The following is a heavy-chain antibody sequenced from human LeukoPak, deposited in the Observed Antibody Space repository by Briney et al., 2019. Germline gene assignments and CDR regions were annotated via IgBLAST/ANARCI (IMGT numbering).Heavy chain of an antibody. CDR1: GGSFSGYY. J-gene: IGHJ5*02. Sequence: PSETLSLTCAVYGGSFSGYYWSWIRQPPGKGLEWIGEINHSGSTNYNPSLKSRVTISVDTSKNQFPLKLSSVTAADTAVYYCAREGSSDHWFDPWGQGTLVTVSS. D-gene: IGHD3-16*02. CDR3: AREGSSDHWFDP. V-gene: IGHV4-34*01. CDR2: INHSGST.